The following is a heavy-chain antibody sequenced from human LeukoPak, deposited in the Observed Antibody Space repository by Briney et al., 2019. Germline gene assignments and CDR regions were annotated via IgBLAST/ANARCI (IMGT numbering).Heavy chain of an antibody. Sequence: KLQGRVTMTTDTSTSTAYMELRSLRSDDTAVYYCARVRSGYDFLYYGMDVWGQGTTVTVSS. V-gene: IGHV1-18*01. J-gene: IGHJ6*02. D-gene: IGHD5-12*01. CDR3: ARVRSGYDFLYYGMDV.